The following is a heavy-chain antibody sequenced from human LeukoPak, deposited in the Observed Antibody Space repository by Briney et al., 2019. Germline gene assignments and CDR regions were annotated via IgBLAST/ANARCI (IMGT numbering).Heavy chain of an antibody. J-gene: IGHJ6*02. CDR1: GGSFSGYY. D-gene: IGHD6-13*01. V-gene: IGHV4-34*01. CDR2: INHSGST. Sequence: SETLSLTCAVYGGSFSGYYWSWIRQPPGKGLEWIGEINHSGSTNYNPSLKSRVTISVDTSKNQFSLKLSSVTAADTAVYYCARGKRSSWGRNYYYYGMDVWGQGTTVSVSS. CDR3: ARGKRSSWGRNYYYYGMDV.